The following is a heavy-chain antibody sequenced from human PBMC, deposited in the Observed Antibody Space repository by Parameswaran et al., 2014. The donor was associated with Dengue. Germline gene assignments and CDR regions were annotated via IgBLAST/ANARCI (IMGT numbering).Heavy chain of an antibody. Sequence: VRQMPGKGLEWMGIIYPGDSDTRYSPSFQGQVAISADKSISTAYLQWSSLKASDTAMYYCARHGDSSLLDSWGQGTLVTVSS. V-gene: IGHV5-51*01. D-gene: IGHD6-6*01. CDR2: IYPGDSDT. CDR3: ARHGDSSLLDS. J-gene: IGHJ5*01.